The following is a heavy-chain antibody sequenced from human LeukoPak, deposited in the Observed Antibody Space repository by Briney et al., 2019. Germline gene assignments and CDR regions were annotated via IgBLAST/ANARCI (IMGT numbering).Heavy chain of an antibody. V-gene: IGHV1-2*02. J-gene: IGHJ5*02. CDR2: INPNSGGT. Sequence: ASVKVSCKASGYTFTGYYMRWVRQAPGQGLEWMGWINPNSGGTNYAQKFQGRVTMTRDTSISTAYMELSRLRSDDTAVYYCARDSVIAAAGQGWFDPWGQGTLVTVSS. CDR1: GYTFTGYY. CDR3: ARDSVIAAAGQGWFDP. D-gene: IGHD6-13*01.